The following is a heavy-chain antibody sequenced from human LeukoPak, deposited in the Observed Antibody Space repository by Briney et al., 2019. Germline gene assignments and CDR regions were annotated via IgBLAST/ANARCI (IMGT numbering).Heavy chain of an antibody. V-gene: IGHV4-59*01. J-gene: IGHJ4*02. CDR3: ARDFFGDFDH. D-gene: IGHD2/OR15-2a*01. CDR2: IQYGGRT. Sequence: SGTLSLTRTVSGGSINNYYWSWIRQPPGKGLEWVGYIQYGGRTYYSPSLKSRVTISMDLSKIQFSLKMSSVTAADTAVYYCARDFFGDFDHWGQGILVTVSS. CDR1: GGSINNYY.